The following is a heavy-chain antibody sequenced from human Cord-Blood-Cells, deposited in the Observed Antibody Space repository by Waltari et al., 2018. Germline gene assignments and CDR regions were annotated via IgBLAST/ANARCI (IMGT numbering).Heavy chain of an antibody. CDR3: ARGSGSLHAFDI. V-gene: IGHV3-64*01. Sequence: EVQLVESGGGLVQPGGSLRRSCAASGITFSSYDMHWVRQAPGKGLEYVSAISSNGGSTYYANSVKGRFTISRDNSKNTLYLQMGSLRAEDMAVYYCARGSGSLHAFDIWGQGTMVTVSS. CDR2: ISSNGGST. J-gene: IGHJ3*02. CDR1: GITFSSYD. D-gene: IGHD3-10*01.